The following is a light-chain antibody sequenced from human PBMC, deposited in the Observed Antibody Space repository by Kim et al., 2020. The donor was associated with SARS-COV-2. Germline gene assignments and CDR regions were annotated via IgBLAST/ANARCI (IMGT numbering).Light chain of an antibody. CDR2: AAS. V-gene: IGKV3-15*01. CDR3: QQYNNWPPWT. J-gene: IGKJ1*01. CDR1: QSVGTN. Sequence: SPGERATISCRASQSVGTNLAWYQQKPGQAPRLLIYAASTRATGIPARFSGSGSGTEFTLTISSPQSEDFAVYYCQQYNNWPPWTFGQGTKVDIK.